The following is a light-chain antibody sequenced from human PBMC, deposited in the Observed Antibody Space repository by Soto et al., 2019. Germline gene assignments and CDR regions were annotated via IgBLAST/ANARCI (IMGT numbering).Light chain of an antibody. V-gene: IGLV2-18*02. Sequence: QSVLTQPPSVSGSPGQSVTISCTGTSSDVGSYNSVSWYQQSPGTVPKLMIYEFSNRPSGVPDRFSGSKSGNTASLTISGLQDEDEADYYCSSYTTSNTYVFGTGTKLTVL. CDR2: EFS. CDR3: SSYTTSNTYV. CDR1: SSDVGSYNS. J-gene: IGLJ1*01.